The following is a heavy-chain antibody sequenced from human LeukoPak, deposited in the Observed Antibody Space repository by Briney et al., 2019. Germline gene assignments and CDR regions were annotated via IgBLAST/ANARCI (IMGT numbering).Heavy chain of an antibody. J-gene: IGHJ1*01. D-gene: IGHD3-22*01. Sequence: SATLSLTCSVSGDSVSRSDSYWDWIRQPPGKGLQWIGTIYYSGRTYYSPSLKSRVTMSVDTSNNQFSLNLRSVTAADTAVYCCARRRYYDGSGYLEWGQGTLLSVSS. CDR3: ARRRYYDGSGYLE. CDR2: IYYSGRT. CDR1: GDSVSRSDSY. V-gene: IGHV4-39*01.